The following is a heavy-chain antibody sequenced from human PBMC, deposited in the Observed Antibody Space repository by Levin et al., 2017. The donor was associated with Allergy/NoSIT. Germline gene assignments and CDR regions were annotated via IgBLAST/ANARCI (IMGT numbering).Heavy chain of an antibody. Sequence: GESLKISCAASGFTFSSYAMSWVRQAPGKGLEWVSAISGSGGSTYYADSVKGRFTISRDNSKNTLYLQMNSLRAEDTAVYYCAKQYSSSWRYFDYWGQGTLVTVSS. CDR2: ISGSGGST. CDR3: AKQYSSSWRYFDY. CDR1: GFTFSSYA. J-gene: IGHJ4*02. V-gene: IGHV3-23*01. D-gene: IGHD6-13*01.